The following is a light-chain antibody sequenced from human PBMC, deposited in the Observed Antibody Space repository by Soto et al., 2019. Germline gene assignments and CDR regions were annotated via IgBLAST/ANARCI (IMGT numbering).Light chain of an antibody. V-gene: IGLV1-44*01. Sequence: QSVLTQAPSASGTAGQRVTISCSGSSSNIGRNIVNWYQQLPGTAPKLLIFSDNQRPSGVPDRFSGSRCGTSASLAISGLQSEDEADYYCAAWDDSLNGHVVFGGGTKLTVL. J-gene: IGLJ2*01. CDR2: SDN. CDR3: AAWDDSLNGHVV. CDR1: SSNIGRNI.